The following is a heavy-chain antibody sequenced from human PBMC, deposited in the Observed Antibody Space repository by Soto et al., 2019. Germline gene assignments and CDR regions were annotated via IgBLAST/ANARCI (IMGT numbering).Heavy chain of an antibody. CDR3: AKDRLLRFLEWSGVDI. Sequence: TGGSLRLSCAASGFTFSSYSMNWVRQAPGKGLEWVAVISYDGSNKYYAESVKGRFTTSRDNSKNTLYLQMNSLRAEDTAVYYCAKDRLLRFLEWSGVDIWGQGTMVTVSS. CDR1: GFTFSSYS. D-gene: IGHD3-3*01. V-gene: IGHV3-30*18. J-gene: IGHJ3*02. CDR2: ISYDGSNK.